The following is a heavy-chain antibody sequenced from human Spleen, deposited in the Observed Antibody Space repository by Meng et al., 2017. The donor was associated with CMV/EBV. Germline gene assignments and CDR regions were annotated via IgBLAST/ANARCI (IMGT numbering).Heavy chain of an antibody. D-gene: IGHD2-21*01. V-gene: IGHV3-23*01. CDR1: GFTFDNYA. J-gene: IGHJ4*02. CDR2: ITGSGSRV. Sequence: GGSLRLSCAASGFTFDNYATSWVRQAPGKGLEWVASITGSGSRVFYADSVKGRFTMSRDNSRDTLYLQMTSLRVDDTAVYYCAKEDTGLDYWGQGTPVTVSS. CDR3: AKEDTGLDY.